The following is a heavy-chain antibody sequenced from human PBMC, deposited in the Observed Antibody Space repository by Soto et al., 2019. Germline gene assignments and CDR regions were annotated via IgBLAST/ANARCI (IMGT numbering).Heavy chain of an antibody. J-gene: IGHJ4*02. CDR3: ARSMIVVVPRRGYFDY. CDR2: IYYSGST. V-gene: IGHV4-59*01. Sequence: SETLSLTCAVYGGSFSGYYWSWIRQPPGKGLEWIGYIYYSGSTNYNPSLKSRVTISVDTSKNQFSLKLSSVTAADTAVYYCARSMIVVVPRRGYFDYWGQGTLVTVSS. CDR1: GGSFSGYY. D-gene: IGHD3-22*01.